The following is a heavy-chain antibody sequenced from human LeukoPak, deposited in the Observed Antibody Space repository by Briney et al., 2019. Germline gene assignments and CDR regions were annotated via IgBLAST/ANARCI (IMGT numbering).Heavy chain of an antibody. V-gene: IGHV4-4*07. J-gene: IGHJ6*02. CDR3: ARVGQYGIDV. CDR1: GGSISGYY. CDR2: IYTSETT. Sequence: SGTLSLTCTVSGGSISGYYWSWIRQPAGKGLEWIGRIYTSETTNHNPSLKSRVTMSVDTSKNRISFKLSSVTAADTAVYYCARVGQYGIDVWGQGTTVTVSS.